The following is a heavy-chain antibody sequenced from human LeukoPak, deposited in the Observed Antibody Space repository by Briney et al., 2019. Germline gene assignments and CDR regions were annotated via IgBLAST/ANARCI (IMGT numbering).Heavy chain of an antibody. CDR1: GYTFTSFF. CDR3: ARDYHGSGSLTTFDS. D-gene: IGHD3-10*01. Sequence: GASVKVSCTASGYTFTSFFMHGVRQAPGQGLEWMGIINPRGGSATSAQRFQGRLTVTRDTSTSTVYMELSSLTSEDTAVYYCARDYHGSGSLTTFDSWGQGTLVTVSS. V-gene: IGHV1-46*01. CDR2: INPRGGSA. J-gene: IGHJ4*02.